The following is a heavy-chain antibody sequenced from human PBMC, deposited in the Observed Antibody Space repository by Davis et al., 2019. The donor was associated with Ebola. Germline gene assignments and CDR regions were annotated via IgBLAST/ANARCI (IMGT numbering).Heavy chain of an antibody. J-gene: IGHJ3*02. V-gene: IGHV3-30*03. CDR1: GFTFRSYG. CDR2: ISYDGSNE. Sequence: PGGSLRLSCAASGFTFRSYGMHWVRQAPGKGLEWVAVISYDGSNEYYADSVKGRFTISRDNSKNTLYLQMNSLRVEDTSVYYCARNTLYGVGTFDIWGQGTMLTVSS. CDR3: ARNTLYGVGTFDI. D-gene: IGHD2-8*01.